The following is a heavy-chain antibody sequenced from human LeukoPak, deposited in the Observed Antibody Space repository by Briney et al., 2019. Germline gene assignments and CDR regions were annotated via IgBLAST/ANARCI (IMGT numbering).Heavy chain of an antibody. V-gene: IGHV4-39*07. D-gene: IGHD3-10*01. Sequence: SETLSLTCTVSGGSISSSSYYWTWIRQPPGKGLEWIGEINHRRSTKYSPSLKSRVTISVDTSKNQFSLRLSSVTAADTAVYYCARRVGRWFGERAYYYNYMDVWGKGTTVTISS. J-gene: IGHJ6*03. CDR1: GGSISSSSYY. CDR3: ARRVGRWFGERAYYYNYMDV. CDR2: INHRRST.